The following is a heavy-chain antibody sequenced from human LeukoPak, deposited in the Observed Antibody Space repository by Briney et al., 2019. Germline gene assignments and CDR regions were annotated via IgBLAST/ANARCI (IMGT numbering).Heavy chain of an antibody. CDR2: TKPDGSAE. Sequence: GGSLRLSCAASGFSFRNYWMGWVRQAPGKGLEWVANTKPDGSAEHYADSVRGRFTASRENANNLLYLQMNRLRAEDTAVYYCARDGGLHTNFDYWGQGTLLTVSS. V-gene: IGHV3-7*01. D-gene: IGHD2-15*01. CDR1: GFSFRNYW. CDR3: ARDGGLHTNFDY. J-gene: IGHJ4*02.